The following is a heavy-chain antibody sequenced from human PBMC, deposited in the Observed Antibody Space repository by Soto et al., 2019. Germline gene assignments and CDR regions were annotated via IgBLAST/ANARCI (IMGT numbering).Heavy chain of an antibody. V-gene: IGHV3-23*01. CDR2: ISGSGGAT. Sequence: EVQLLESGGALVQPGGSLRLSCAASGFTFASYAMSWLRQAPGKGLEWVSLISGSGGATYYADSVKGRFTISRDNFKNTVYLQMNSLGAEDSAIYYCAKCDIVVPPAYYMDVWGKGTTVTVS. CDR1: GFTFASYA. D-gene: IGHD2-15*01. CDR3: AKCDIVVPPAYYMDV. J-gene: IGHJ6*03.